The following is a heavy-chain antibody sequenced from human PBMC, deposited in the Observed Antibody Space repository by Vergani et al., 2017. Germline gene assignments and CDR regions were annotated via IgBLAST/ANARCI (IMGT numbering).Heavy chain of an antibody. CDR2: ISSSSSTI. CDR3: AMGGYYDFWSGPNWFDP. Sequence: VQLVESGGGVVQPGRSLRLSCAASGFTFSSYAMHWVRQAPGKGLEWVSYISSSSSTIYYADSVKGRFTISRDNAKNSLYLQMNSLRAEDTALYYCAMGGYYDFWSGPNWFDPWGQGTLVTVSS. CDR1: GFTFSSYA. D-gene: IGHD3-3*01. V-gene: IGHV3-48*01. J-gene: IGHJ5*02.